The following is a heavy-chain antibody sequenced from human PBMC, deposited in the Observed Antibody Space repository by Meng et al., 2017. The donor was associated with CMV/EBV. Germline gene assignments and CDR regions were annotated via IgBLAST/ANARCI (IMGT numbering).Heavy chain of an antibody. CDR2: IYYSGST. CDR3: ARDMTGFDY. CDR1: GGSISSYY. V-gene: IGHV4-59*01. Sequence: SETLSLSCTVSGGSISSYYWSWIRQPPGKGLEWIGYIYYSGSTNYNPSLKSRVTISVDTSKNQFSLKLSSVTAADTAVYYCARDMTGFDYWGQGTLVTVSS. J-gene: IGHJ4*02. D-gene: IGHD1-14*01.